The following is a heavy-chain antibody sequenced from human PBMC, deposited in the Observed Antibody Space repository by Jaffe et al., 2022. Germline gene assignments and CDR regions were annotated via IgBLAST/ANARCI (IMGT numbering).Heavy chain of an antibody. CDR3: AQAPYGDYARWAY. V-gene: IGHV3-23*01. Sequence: EVQLLESGGGLVQPGGSLRLSCAASGFTFSTYALSWVRQAPGKGLEWVSAISGSGGSTYYADSVKGRFTISRDNSKNTLYLQMNSLRADDTAVYYCAQAPYGDYARWAYWGQGTLVTVSS. J-gene: IGHJ4*02. CDR2: ISGSGGST. D-gene: IGHD4-17*01. CDR1: GFTFSTYA.